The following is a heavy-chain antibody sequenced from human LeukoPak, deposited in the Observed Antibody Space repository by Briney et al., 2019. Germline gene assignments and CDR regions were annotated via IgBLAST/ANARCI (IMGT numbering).Heavy chain of an antibody. CDR3: ARSDSSGRDIYYFDY. CDR2: INPNSGGT. CDR1: GYTLTGYY. J-gene: IGHJ4*02. D-gene: IGHD6-19*01. Sequence: ASVKVSCKASGYTLTGYYMHWVRQAPGQGLEWRGWINPNSGGTNYAQKFQGWVTMTRDTSISTAYMELSSLRSEDTAVYYCARSDSSGRDIYYFDYWGQGTLVTVSS. V-gene: IGHV1-2*04.